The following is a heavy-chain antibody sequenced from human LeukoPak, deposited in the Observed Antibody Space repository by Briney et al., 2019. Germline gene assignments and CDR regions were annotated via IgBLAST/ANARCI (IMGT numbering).Heavy chain of an antibody. J-gene: IGHJ4*02. CDR2: ISGDGGST. D-gene: IGHD6-19*01. V-gene: IGHV3-43*02. Sequence: QPGGSLRLSCAASGFTFDDYAMHWVRQAPGKGLEWVSLISGDGGSTYYADSVKGRFTISRDNSKNSLYLQMNSLRTEDTAVYYCARDLPPGSSGWYLGYWGQGTLVTVSS. CDR3: ARDLPPGSSGWYLGY. CDR1: GFTFDDYA.